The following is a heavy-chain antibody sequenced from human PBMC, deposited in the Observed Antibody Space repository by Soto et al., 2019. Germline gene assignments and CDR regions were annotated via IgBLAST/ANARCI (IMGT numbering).Heavy chain of an antibody. J-gene: IGHJ4*02. CDR3: AGEYSSSSYYFAY. CDR1: GGSFSGYY. V-gene: IGHV4-34*01. CDR2: INHSGST. Sequence: PSETLSLTCAVYGGSFSGYYWSWIRQPPGKGLEWIGEINHSGSTNYNPSLKSRVTISVDTSKNQFSLKLSSVTAADTAVYYCAGEYSSSSYYFAYWGQGTLVTVSS. D-gene: IGHD6-6*01.